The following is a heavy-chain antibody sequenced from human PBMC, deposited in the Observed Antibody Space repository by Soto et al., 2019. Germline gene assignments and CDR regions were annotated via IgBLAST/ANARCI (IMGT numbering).Heavy chain of an antibody. CDR2: IIPIPGTA. V-gene: IGHV1-69*08. J-gene: IGHJ6*03. CDR1: VGTFSSYT. Sequence: QVQLVQSGAEVKKPGSSVKVSCKASVGTFSSYTISWVRQAPGQGHEWMGRIIPIPGTANYAQKFQGRVTITADKSTSTAYMELSSLRSEDTAVYYCARPYGDYDYYYYLDVWGKGTTVTVSS. D-gene: IGHD4-17*01. CDR3: ARPYGDYDYYYYLDV.